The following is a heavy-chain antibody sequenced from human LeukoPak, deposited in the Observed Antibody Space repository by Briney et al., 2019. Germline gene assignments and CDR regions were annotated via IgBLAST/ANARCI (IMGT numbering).Heavy chain of an antibody. V-gene: IGHV3-30-3*01. J-gene: IGHJ4*02. Sequence: GRSLRLSCAASGFTFSSYAMHWVRQAPGKGLEWVAVISYDGSNKYYADSVKGRFTISRDNSKNTLYLQMNSLRAEDTAVYYCARVFGSKLRYFDWSSYYFDYWGQGTLVTVSS. CDR2: ISYDGSNK. CDR3: ARVFGSKLRYFDWSSYYFDY. D-gene: IGHD3-9*01. CDR1: GFTFSSYA.